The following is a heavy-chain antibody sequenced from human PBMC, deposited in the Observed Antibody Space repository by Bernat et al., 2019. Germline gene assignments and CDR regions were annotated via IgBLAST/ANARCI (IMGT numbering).Heavy chain of an antibody. CDR1: GFTVSSNY. J-gene: IGHJ6*03. Sequence: EVQLVESGGGLIQPGGSLRLSCAASGFTVSSNYMSWVRQAPGKGLEWVSVIYSGGSTYYADSVKGRFTISRDNSKNTLYLQMNSLRAEDTAVYYCARWHSQRIYYDYYYYDMDVWGKGTTVTVSS. CDR2: IYSGGST. V-gene: IGHV3-53*01. D-gene: IGHD1-26*01. CDR3: ARWHSQRIYYDYYYYDMDV.